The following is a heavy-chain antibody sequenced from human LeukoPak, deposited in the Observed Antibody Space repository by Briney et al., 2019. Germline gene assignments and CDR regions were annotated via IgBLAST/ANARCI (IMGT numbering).Heavy chain of an antibody. CDR3: ARGYCSSTSCYDFPF. J-gene: IGHJ4*02. CDR1: GYTFTSYY. D-gene: IGHD2-2*01. Sequence: GASVKVSCKASGYTFTSYYMHWVRQAPGQGLEWMGIINPSGGSTNYAQKFQGRVTMTRDTSISTAYMELSRLRSDDTAVYYCARGYCSSTSCYDFPFWGQGTLVTVSS. V-gene: IGHV1-2*02. CDR2: INPSGGST.